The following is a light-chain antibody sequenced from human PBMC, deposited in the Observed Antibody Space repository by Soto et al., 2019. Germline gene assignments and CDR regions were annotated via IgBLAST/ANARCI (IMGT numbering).Light chain of an antibody. J-gene: IGLJ2*01. CDR2: NDN. V-gene: IGLV1-44*01. CDR3: AAWDGSLNHIL. Sequence: QSVLTQPPSASGTPGQGVAISCSGSSSNMGSNTVNWYQHLPGTAPKLLIYNDNQRPSGVPDRFFGSKSGTSASLPITGLQSEDEADYYCAAWDGSLNHILFGGGTKLTVL. CDR1: SSNMGSNT.